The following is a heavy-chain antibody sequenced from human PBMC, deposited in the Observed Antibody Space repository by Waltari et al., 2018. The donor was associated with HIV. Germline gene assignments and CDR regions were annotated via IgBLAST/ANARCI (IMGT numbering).Heavy chain of an antibody. CDR1: GGACSSNT. Sequence: QVQLVQSGAEVKKHGSSVKVSCNASGGACSSNTINWVRKAPGQGLEWLGRIIPMSNTPNNAQKFQGRVTITADKATSTAYMELTSLRSDDTAVYYCASARETMGVDFDSWGLGTLVTVSS. J-gene: IGHJ4*02. V-gene: IGHV1-69*08. CDR3: ASARETMGVDFDS. CDR2: IIPMSNTP. D-gene: IGHD3-16*01.